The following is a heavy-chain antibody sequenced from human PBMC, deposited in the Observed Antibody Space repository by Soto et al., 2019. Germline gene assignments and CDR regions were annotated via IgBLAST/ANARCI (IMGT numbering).Heavy chain of an antibody. D-gene: IGHD3-10*01. CDR1: GYTFTSYA. V-gene: IGHV1-3*01. Sequence: ASVKVSCKASGYTFTSYAMHWVRQAPGQRLEWMGWINAGNGNTKYSQKFQGRVTITRDTSASTAYMELSSLRSEGTAVYYCAREANYGSGSYQPRFDPWGQGNLVTVSS. CDR2: INAGNGNT. CDR3: AREANYGSGSYQPRFDP. J-gene: IGHJ5*02.